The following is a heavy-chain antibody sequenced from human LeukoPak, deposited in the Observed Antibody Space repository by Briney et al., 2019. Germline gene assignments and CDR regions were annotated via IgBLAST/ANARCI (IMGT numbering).Heavy chain of an antibody. D-gene: IGHD2-2*01. CDR3: ARDRVIFTRMMDL. Sequence: GGSLRLSCAASGFTFSGHAMHWVRQPPGKGLEGVGVISYDGRNRFYADSVKGRFIISRDNSKNTMYLEMNSLRPDDTAVYFCARDRVIFTRMMDLWGQGTLVTVSS. V-gene: IGHV3-30*04. J-gene: IGHJ5*02. CDR1: GFTFSGHA. CDR2: ISYDGRNR.